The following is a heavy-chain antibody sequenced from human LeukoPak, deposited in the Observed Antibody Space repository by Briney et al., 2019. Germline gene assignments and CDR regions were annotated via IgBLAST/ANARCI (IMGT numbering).Heavy chain of an antibody. D-gene: IGHD6-19*01. Sequence: KPGGSLRLSCAASGFTFSGYSMNWVRQAPGKGLEWVSSISSSSSNIYYADSAKGRFTISRDNAKNSLYLQMNSLRAEDTAVYYCARSIAVARYYFDYWGQGTLVTVSS. CDR1: GFTFSGYS. J-gene: IGHJ4*02. CDR3: ARSIAVARYYFDY. V-gene: IGHV3-21*01. CDR2: ISSSSSNI.